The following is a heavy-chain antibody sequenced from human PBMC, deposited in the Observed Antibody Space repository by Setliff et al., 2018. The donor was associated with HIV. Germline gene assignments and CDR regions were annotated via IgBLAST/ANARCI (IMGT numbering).Heavy chain of an antibody. CDR2: IGLTSAIT. CDR3: ARENFANPDA. J-gene: IGHJ5*02. Sequence: GGSLRLSCAASGFVFSDRYMAWIRQAPGKGLEWVSSIGLTSAITIYAGSVKGRFTVSRDNAKESLYLQMSSLRDEDTAIYYCARENFANPDAWGQGTLVTVSS. D-gene: IGHD3-9*01. CDR1: GFVFSDRY. V-gene: IGHV3-11*05.